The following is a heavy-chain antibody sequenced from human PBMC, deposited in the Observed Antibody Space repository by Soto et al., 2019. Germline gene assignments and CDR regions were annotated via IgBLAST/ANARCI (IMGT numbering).Heavy chain of an antibody. CDR2: ISWNSGSI. CDR3: AKDTTSGGSCYLDY. J-gene: IGHJ4*02. CDR1: GFTFDDYA. Sequence: EVQLVESGGGLVQPGRSLRLSCAASGFTFDDYAMHWVRQAPGKGLEWVSGISWNSGSIGYADSVKGRFTISRDNAKNSLYLQMNSLRAEDTALYYCAKDTTSGGSCYLDYWGQGTLVTVSS. D-gene: IGHD2-15*01. V-gene: IGHV3-9*01.